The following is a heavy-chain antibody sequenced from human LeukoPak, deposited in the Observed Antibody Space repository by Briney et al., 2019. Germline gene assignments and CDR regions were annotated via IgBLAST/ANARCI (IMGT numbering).Heavy chain of an antibody. CDR1: GYTFTGYY. Sequence: ASVKVSCKASGYTFTGYYMHWVRQAPGQGLEWMGWINPNSGGTNYAQKFQGRVTMTRDTSISTAYMELGRLRSDGTAVYCCARDEGIAAAGAYNWFDPWGQGTLVSVSS. CDR3: ARDEGIAAAGAYNWFDP. V-gene: IGHV1-2*02. J-gene: IGHJ5*02. D-gene: IGHD6-13*01. CDR2: INPNSGGT.